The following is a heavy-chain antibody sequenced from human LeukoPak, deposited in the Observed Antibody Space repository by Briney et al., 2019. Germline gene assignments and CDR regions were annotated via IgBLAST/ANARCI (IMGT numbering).Heavy chain of an antibody. D-gene: IGHD3-3*01. CDR1: GYRFSDYW. J-gene: IGHJ4*02. Sequence: GESLKISCKGSGYRFSDYWIGWVRQMPGKGLEWMGVICPSDSHNKYSPSFQGQVTISADKSISTACLQWSSLKASDTAMYFCAKYYEFSSSSEVGFDFWGQGTLVTVSS. V-gene: IGHV5-51*01. CDR2: ICPSDSHN. CDR3: AKYYEFSSSSEVGFDF.